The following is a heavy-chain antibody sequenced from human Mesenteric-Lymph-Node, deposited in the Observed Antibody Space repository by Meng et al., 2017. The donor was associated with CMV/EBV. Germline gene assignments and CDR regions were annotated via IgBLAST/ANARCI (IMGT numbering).Heavy chain of an antibody. D-gene: IGHD2/OR15-2a*01. CDR2: ISGSGGST. Sequence: GESLKISCAASGFTFSSYAMSWVRQAPGKGLEWVSAISGSGGSTYYADSVKGRFTISRDNSKNTVYLQMNSLRDEDTAVYYCAKGDGYRYYSAIDYWGQGTLVTVSS. J-gene: IGHJ4*02. CDR1: GFTFSSYA. V-gene: IGHV3-23*01. CDR3: AKGDGYRYYSAIDY.